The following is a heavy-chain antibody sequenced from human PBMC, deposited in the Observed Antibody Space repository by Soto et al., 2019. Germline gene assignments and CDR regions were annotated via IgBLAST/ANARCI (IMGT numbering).Heavy chain of an antibody. CDR2: ISWNSGGI. Sequence: EVQLVESGGNLVQPGRSLRLSCVASGFTFDDYAMHWVRQVPGKGLEWVSGISWNSGGIGYADSVKGRFTISRDNAKNSLYLQMNSLRAEDTALYYCAKDLRDPWFGELFYYGMDVWGQGTTVTSP. CDR3: AKDLRDPWFGELFYYGMDV. V-gene: IGHV3-9*01. CDR1: GFTFDDYA. J-gene: IGHJ6*02. D-gene: IGHD3-10*01.